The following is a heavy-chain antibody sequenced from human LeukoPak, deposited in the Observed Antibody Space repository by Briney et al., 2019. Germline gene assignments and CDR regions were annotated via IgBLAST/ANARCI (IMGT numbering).Heavy chain of an antibody. V-gene: IGHV3-66*02. CDR1: GFTFSSYW. Sequence: GGSLRLSCTASGFTFSSYWMSWVRQAPGKGLEWVSVIYSGGSTYYADSVKGRFTISRDNSKNTLYLQMGSLRAEDMAVYYCARGLGVWFRESPFDYWGQGTLVTVSS. CDR2: IYSGGST. J-gene: IGHJ4*02. D-gene: IGHD3-10*01. CDR3: ARGLGVWFRESPFDY.